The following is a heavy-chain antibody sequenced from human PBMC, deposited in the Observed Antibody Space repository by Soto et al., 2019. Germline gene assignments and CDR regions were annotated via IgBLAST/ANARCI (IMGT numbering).Heavy chain of an antibody. V-gene: IGHV1-69*06. Sequence: QVQLVQSGAEVKKPGSSVKVSCKASGGTFSSYAISWVRQAPGQGLEWMGGIIPIFGTANYAQKFQGRVTITADKSTSTAYMELSSLRSEDTAVYYCARFVYYYDSSGYYVHYYFDYWGQGTLVTVSS. CDR3: ARFVYYYDSSGYYVHYYFDY. CDR2: IIPIFGTA. D-gene: IGHD3-22*01. CDR1: GGTFSSYA. J-gene: IGHJ4*02.